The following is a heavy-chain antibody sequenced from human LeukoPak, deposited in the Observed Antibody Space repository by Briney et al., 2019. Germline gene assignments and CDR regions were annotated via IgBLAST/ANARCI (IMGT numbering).Heavy chain of an antibody. D-gene: IGHD1-26*01. V-gene: IGHV1-69*05. Sequence: ASVKVSCKASGGTFSSYAISWVRQAPGQGLEWMRRIIPIFGTANYAQKFQGRVTITTDESTSTAYMELSSLRSEDTAVYYCARERERELFFDYWGQGTLVTVSS. CDR2: IIPIFGTA. J-gene: IGHJ4*02. CDR3: ARERERELFFDY. CDR1: GGTFSSYA.